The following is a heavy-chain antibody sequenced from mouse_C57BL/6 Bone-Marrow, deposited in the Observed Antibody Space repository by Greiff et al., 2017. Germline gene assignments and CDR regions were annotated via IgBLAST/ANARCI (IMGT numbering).Heavy chain of an antibody. J-gene: IGHJ2*01. CDR1: GYTFTDYY. CDR3: ASLYYGLDY. Sequence: EVQLQQSGPELVKPGASVKISCKASGYTFTDYYMNWVKQSHGKSLEWIGDINPNNGGTSYNQKFKGKATLTVDKSSSTAYIGLRSLTSEDSAVYYCASLYYGLDYWGQGTTLTVSS. CDR2: INPNNGGT. V-gene: IGHV1-26*01. D-gene: IGHD1-1*01.